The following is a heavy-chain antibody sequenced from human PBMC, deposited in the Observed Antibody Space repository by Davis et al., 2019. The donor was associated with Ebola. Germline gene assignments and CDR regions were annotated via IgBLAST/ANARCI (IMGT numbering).Heavy chain of an antibody. V-gene: IGHV3-21*01. J-gene: IGHJ6*02. Sequence: GESLKISCAASGFTFSSYAMSWVRQAPGKGLEWVSSISSSSSYIYYADSVKGRFTISRDNAKNSLYLQMNSLRAEDTAVYYCARDQGPFPYYGMDVWGQGTTVTVSS. CDR3: ARDQGPFPYYGMDV. CDR1: GFTFSSYA. CDR2: ISSSSSYI. D-gene: IGHD2-21*01.